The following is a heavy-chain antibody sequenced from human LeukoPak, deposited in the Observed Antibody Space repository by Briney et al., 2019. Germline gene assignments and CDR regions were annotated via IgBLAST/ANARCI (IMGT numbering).Heavy chain of an antibody. CDR1: GGSISSSSYY. D-gene: IGHD2-21*01. CDR3: ARDALIGYFDN. J-gene: IGHJ4*02. Sequence: PSETLSLTCTVSGGSISSSSYYWGWIRQPPGKGLEWIGNIFYSGSTYYNPSLKSRVTISVDTPKNQFSLKLSSVTAADTAVYYCARDALIGYFDNWGQGTLVTVSS. CDR2: IFYSGST. V-gene: IGHV4-39*07.